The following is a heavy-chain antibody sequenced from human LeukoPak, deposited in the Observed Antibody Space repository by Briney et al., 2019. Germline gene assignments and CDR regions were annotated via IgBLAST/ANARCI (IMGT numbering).Heavy chain of an antibody. V-gene: IGHV3-21*01. Sequence: GGSLRLSCAASGFTFSSYSMNWVRRAPGKGLEWVSSISSSSSYIYYADSVNGRFTISRDNAKNSLYLQMNSLRAEDTAVYYCARDITGTNYWGQGTLVTVSS. CDR3: ARDITGTNY. CDR1: GFTFSSYS. CDR2: ISSSSSYI. J-gene: IGHJ4*02. D-gene: IGHD1-7*01.